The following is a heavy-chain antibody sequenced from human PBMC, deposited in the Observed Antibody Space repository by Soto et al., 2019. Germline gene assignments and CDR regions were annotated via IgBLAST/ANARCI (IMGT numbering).Heavy chain of an antibody. CDR1: GYSFTSYW. D-gene: IGHD3-9*01. J-gene: IGHJ6*02. CDR3: AATILTGYYYYGMDV. Sequence: PGESLKISCKGSGYSFTSYWIGRVRQMTGKGLEWKGIIYPGDSDTRYSPSFQGQVTISADKSISTAYLQWSSLKASDTAMYDCAATILTGYYYYGMDVWGQGTTVTVSS. CDR2: IYPGDSDT. V-gene: IGHV5-51*01.